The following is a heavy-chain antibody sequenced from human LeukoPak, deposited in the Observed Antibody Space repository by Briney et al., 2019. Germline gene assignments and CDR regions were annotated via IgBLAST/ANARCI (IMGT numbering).Heavy chain of an antibody. V-gene: IGHV1-8*03. Sequence: ASVKVSCKASGYTFTSYDINWVRQATGQGLEWMGWMNPNSGNTGYAQKFQGRVTITRNTSISTAYMELSSLRSEDTAVYYCARVGDPIQLWLLFFAYWGKGTRVTAPS. D-gene: IGHD5-18*01. CDR1: GYTFTSYD. CDR2: MNPNSGNT. J-gene: IGHJ4*02. CDR3: ARVGDPIQLWLLFFAY.